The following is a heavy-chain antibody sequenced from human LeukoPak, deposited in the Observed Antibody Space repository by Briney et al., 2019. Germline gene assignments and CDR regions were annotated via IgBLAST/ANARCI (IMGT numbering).Heavy chain of an antibody. D-gene: IGHD2-15*01. Sequence: PGGSLRLSCAASGFTFSSYAMSWVRQAPGKGLEWVSAISGSGGSTYYADSVKGRFTISRDNSKNTLYLQMNSLRAEDTAVYYCARDRRYCSGSSCYSGVDYWGQGTLVTVSS. CDR3: ARDRRYCSGSSCYSGVDY. CDR1: GFTFSSYA. V-gene: IGHV3-23*01. CDR2: ISGSGGST. J-gene: IGHJ4*02.